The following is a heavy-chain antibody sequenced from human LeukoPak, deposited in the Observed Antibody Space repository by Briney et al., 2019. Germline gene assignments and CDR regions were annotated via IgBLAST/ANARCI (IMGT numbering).Heavy chain of an antibody. Sequence: GGSLRLSCAASGFTVSSNYMSWVRQAPGKGLEWVSVIYSGGSTYYADSVKGRFTISRDNSKNTLYLQMNSLRAEDTAVYYCARAQGSYYHYYMDVWGKGTTVTVSS. D-gene: IGHD1-26*01. CDR2: IYSGGST. V-gene: IGHV3-53*01. CDR1: GFTVSSNY. CDR3: ARAQGSYYHYYMDV. J-gene: IGHJ6*03.